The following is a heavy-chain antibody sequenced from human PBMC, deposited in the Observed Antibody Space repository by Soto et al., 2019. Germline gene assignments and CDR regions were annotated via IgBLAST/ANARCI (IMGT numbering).Heavy chain of an antibody. Sequence: SETLSLTCTVSGGSFKSGSYSWSWIRQPPGKGLEWIGYVYHTGRTSYNPSLKSRVSISMDTSMNQFSLNLDSVTAADTAVYFCARDFAYFDSWGQGTLVTVSS. J-gene: IGHJ4*02. CDR1: GGSFKSGSYS. CDR2: VYHTGRT. D-gene: IGHD3-3*01. V-gene: IGHV4-61*01. CDR3: ARDFAYFDS.